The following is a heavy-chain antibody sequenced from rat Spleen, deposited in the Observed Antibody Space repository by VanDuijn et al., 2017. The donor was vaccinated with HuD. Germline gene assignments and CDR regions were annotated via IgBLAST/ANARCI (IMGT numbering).Heavy chain of an antibody. J-gene: IGHJ3*01. Sequence: EVKLVESGGGLVQPGRSLKLSCAASGFNFNDYWMGWVRQAPGKGLEWVASITNASGRTYYSDFVKGRFTISRDNAENTVYLQMNSLRSEDTATYYCTRDNMGITRFAYWGQGTLVTVSS. CDR2: ITNASGRT. V-gene: IGHV5-31*01. CDR1: GFNFNDYW. CDR3: TRDNMGITRFAY. D-gene: IGHD1-9*01.